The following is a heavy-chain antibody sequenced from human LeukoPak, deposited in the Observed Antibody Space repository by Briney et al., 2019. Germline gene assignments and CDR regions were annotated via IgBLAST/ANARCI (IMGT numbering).Heavy chain of an antibody. Sequence: SETLSLTCAVYGGSFSGYYWSWIRQPPGKGLEWIGEINHSGSTNYNPSLKSRVTISVDTSKNQFSLKLSSVTAADTAVYYCARQGAYGDYNNWFDPWGQGTLVTVSS. CDR1: GGSFSGYY. V-gene: IGHV4-34*01. J-gene: IGHJ5*02. D-gene: IGHD4-17*01. CDR3: ARQGAYGDYNNWFDP. CDR2: INHSGST.